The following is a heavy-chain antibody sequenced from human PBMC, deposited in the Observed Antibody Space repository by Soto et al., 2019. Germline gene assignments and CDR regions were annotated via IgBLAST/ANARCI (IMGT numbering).Heavy chain of an antibody. CDR3: ARDLSPGYCSGGSCSTHFDY. CDR1: GGIFSSYA. V-gene: IGHV1-69*06. D-gene: IGHD2-15*01. J-gene: IGHJ4*02. Sequence: QVQLVQSGAEVKKPGSSVKVSCKASGGIFSSYAISWVRQAPGQGLEWMGGIIPIFGTANYAQKFQGRVTITADKSTSTAYMELSSLRSEDTAVYYCARDLSPGYCSGGSCSTHFDYWGQGTLVTVSS. CDR2: IIPIFGTA.